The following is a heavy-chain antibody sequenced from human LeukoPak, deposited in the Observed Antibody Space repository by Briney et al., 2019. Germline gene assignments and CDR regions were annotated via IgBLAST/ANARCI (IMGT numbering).Heavy chain of an antibody. V-gene: IGHV4-34*01. CDR3: ASGPPDIVVVDERAPGVHFDY. D-gene: IGHD2-2*01. CDR1: GGSFSGYY. CDR2: INHSGST. Sequence: PSETLSLICAVYGGSFSGYYWSWIRQPPGKGLEWIGEINHSGSTNYNPCLKSRVTISVDTSKNQFSLKLSSVTAADTAVYYCASGPPDIVVVDERAPGVHFDYWGQGTLVTVSS. J-gene: IGHJ4*02.